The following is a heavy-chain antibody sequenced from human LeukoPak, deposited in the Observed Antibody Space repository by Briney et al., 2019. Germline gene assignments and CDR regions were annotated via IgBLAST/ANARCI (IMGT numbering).Heavy chain of an antibody. Sequence: SETLSLTCTVSGGSISSGGYYWSWIRQPPGKGLEWIGYIYHSGSTYYNPSLKSRVTISVDRSKNQFSLKLSSVTAADTAVYYCARGYGPYSSSSPNFDYWGQGTLVTVSS. V-gene: IGHV4-30-2*01. D-gene: IGHD6-6*01. CDR1: GGSISSGGYY. CDR3: ARGYGPYSSSSPNFDY. CDR2: IYHSGST. J-gene: IGHJ4*02.